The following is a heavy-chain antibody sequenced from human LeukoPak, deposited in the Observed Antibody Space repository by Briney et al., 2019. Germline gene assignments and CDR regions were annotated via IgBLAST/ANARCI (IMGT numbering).Heavy chain of an antibody. Sequence: PGGSLGLSCAASGFTFSSYAMHWVRQAPGKGLEWVAVISYDGSNKYYADSVKGRFTISRDNSKNTLYLQMNSLRAEDTAVYYCARDSYYYDSSGYYPGGMDVWGQGTTVTVSS. J-gene: IGHJ6*02. CDR1: GFTFSSYA. CDR3: ARDSYYYDSSGYYPGGMDV. V-gene: IGHV3-30*04. CDR2: ISYDGSNK. D-gene: IGHD3-22*01.